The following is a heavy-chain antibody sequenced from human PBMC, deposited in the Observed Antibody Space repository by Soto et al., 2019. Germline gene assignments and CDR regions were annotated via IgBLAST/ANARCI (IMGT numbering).Heavy chain of an antibody. J-gene: IGHJ4*02. CDR2: IYYSGST. Sequence: SETLSLTCTVSGGSISSYYWSWIRQPPGKGLEWIGYIYYSGSTNYNPSLKSRVTISVDTSKNQFSLKLSSVTAADTAVYYCARDEYSYGFDYWGQGTLVTVSS. D-gene: IGHD5-18*01. CDR1: GGSISSYY. V-gene: IGHV4-59*01. CDR3: ARDEYSYGFDY.